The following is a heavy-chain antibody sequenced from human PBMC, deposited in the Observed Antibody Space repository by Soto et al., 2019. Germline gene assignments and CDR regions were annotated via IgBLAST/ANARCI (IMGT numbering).Heavy chain of an antibody. D-gene: IGHD5-12*01. V-gene: IGHV3-74*01. Sequence: EVQLMESGGGLVQPGMSLRLSCAASGFTFSTYWTHWVRQAPGKGLVWVSRINSAGTITSYADSVKGRFTVSRDNAKNTLYLQSNSLTADDTAVYYRATVATTSYTWFDPWGHGTLVTVSS. CDR1: GFTFSTYW. CDR2: INSAGTIT. CDR3: ATVATTSYTWFDP. J-gene: IGHJ5*02.